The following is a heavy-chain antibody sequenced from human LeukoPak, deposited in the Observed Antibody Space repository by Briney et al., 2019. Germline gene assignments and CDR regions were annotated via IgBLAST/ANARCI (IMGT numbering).Heavy chain of an antibody. CDR2: IIPIFGTA. CDR1: GYTFTGYY. J-gene: IGHJ3*02. V-gene: IGHV1-69*05. CDR3: ARVQGADDAFDI. Sequence: SVKVSCKASGYTFTGYYMHWVRQAPGQGLEWMGGIIPIFGTANYAQKFQGRVTNTTDESTSTAYMELSSLRSEDTAVYYCARVQGADDAFDIWGQGTMVTVSS.